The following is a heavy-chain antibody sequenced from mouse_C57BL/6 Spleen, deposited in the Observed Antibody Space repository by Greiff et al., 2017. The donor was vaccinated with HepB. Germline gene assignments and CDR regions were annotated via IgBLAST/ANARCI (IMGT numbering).Heavy chain of an antibody. J-gene: IGHJ4*01. D-gene: IGHD1-1*01. CDR1: GFNIKDYY. V-gene: IGHV14-2*01. Sequence: EVQLQESGAELVKPGASVKLSCTASGFNIKDYYMHWVKQRTEQGLEWIGRIDPEDGETKYAPKFQGKATITADTSSNTAYLQLSSLTSEDTAVYYCARSTTVVAPYYAMDYWGQGTSVTVSS. CDR2: IDPEDGET. CDR3: ARSTTVVAPYYAMDY.